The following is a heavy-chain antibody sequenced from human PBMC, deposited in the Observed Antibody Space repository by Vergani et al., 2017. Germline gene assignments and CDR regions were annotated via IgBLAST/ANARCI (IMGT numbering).Heavy chain of an antibody. V-gene: IGHV3-33*01. CDR1: GFTFSSYG. Sequence: VQMVESGGGLVKPGGSLRLSCAASGFTFSSYGMHWVRQAPGKGLEWVAVIWYDGSNKYYADSVKGRFTISRDNSKNTLYLQMNSLRAEDTAVYYCARDSIAAAQRGYYYYMDVWGKGP. CDR2: IWYDGSNK. D-gene: IGHD6-13*01. J-gene: IGHJ6*03. CDR3: ARDSIAAAQRGYYYYMDV.